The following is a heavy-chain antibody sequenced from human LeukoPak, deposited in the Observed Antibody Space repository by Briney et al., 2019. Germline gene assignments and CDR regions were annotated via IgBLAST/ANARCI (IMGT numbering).Heavy chain of an antibody. J-gene: IGHJ6*03. CDR3: ASINYYYYYMDV. Sequence: ASVKVSCKASGYTFTSYGISWVRQAPGQGLEWMGWISAYNGNTNYAQKLQGRVTMTTDTSTSTAYTELRSLRSDDTAVYYCASINYYYYYMDVWGKGTTVTVSS. CDR2: ISAYNGNT. CDR1: GYTFTSYG. V-gene: IGHV1-18*01.